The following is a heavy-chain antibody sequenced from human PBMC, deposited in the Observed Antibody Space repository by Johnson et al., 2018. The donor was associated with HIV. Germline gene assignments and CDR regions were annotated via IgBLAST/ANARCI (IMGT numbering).Heavy chain of an antibody. CDR1: GFTFSSYG. CDR3: ARGDDSSAWGAFDI. V-gene: IGHV3-33*01. Sequence: QVQLVESGGGVVQPGRSLRLSCAASGFTFSSYGMHWVRQAPGKGLEWVAVIWYDGSNKYYADSVKGRFTISRDNSKNTLYLQMNSLRAEDTAVYYCARGDDSSAWGAFDIWGQGTMVTVS. CDR2: IWYDGSNK. D-gene: IGHD3-22*01. J-gene: IGHJ3*02.